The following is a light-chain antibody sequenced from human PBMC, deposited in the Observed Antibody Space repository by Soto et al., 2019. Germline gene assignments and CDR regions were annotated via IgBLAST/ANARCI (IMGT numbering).Light chain of an antibody. V-gene: IGKV3-15*01. CDR3: QQYNNWPPVT. Sequence: EIVMTQSPATLSVSPLERATLSCRASQSVSNKLAWYQQKPGQAPRLLIYGASTRATGIPARFSGSGSGTEFTLTISSLQSEDFAVYYCQQYNNWPPVTFGQGTKVDIK. CDR2: GAS. J-gene: IGKJ1*01. CDR1: QSVSNK.